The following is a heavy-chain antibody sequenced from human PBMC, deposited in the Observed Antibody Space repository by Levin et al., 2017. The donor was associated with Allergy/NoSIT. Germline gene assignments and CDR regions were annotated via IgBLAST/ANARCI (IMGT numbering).Heavy chain of an antibody. CDR2: SSNDGNNQ. CDR3: AKVGSFDS. Sequence: GESLKISCAVSGITFSDYGFHWVRQAPGKGLEWVAISSNDGNNQYYADSVKGRFTVSRDKSKNTLNLQMNTLSPDDTAVYYCAKVGSFDSWGKGTLVTVSS. V-gene: IGHV3-30*18. J-gene: IGHJ4*02. CDR1: GITFSDYG. D-gene: IGHD1-26*01.